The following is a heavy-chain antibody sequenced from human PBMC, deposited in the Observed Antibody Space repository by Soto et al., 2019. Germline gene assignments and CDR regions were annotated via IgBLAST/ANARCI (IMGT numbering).Heavy chain of an antibody. Sequence: GGSLRLSCTVSGFAFNNYGINWVRQAPGKGLEXVSXXSXXDXTXXXDXXXGRFTISRDNAKNSVSLQMNTLRVADTAVYYCAREDSIIIPAVSDFWGQGTLVTVSS. CDR2: XSXXDXT. D-gene: IGHD2-2*01. CDR1: GFAFNNYG. V-gene: IGHV3-21*01. J-gene: IGHJ4*02. CDR3: AREDSIIIPAVSDF.